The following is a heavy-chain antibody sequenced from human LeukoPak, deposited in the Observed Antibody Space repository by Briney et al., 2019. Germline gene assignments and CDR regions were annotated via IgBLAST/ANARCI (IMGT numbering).Heavy chain of an antibody. J-gene: IGHJ3*02. D-gene: IGHD4-17*01. CDR2: IGTAGDT. CDR3: ARARRAGDRDAFDI. V-gene: IGHV3-13*01. CDR1: GFTFSSCD. Sequence: GGSLRLSCAASGFTFSSCDMHWVRQATGKGLEWVSAIGTAGDTYYPGSVKGRFTISRENAKNSLYLQMNSLRAGDTAVYYCARARRAGDRDAFDIWGQGTMVTVSS.